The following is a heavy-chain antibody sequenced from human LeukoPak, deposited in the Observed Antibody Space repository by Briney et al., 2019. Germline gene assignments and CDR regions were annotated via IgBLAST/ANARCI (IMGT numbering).Heavy chain of an antibody. V-gene: IGHV4-59*01. CDR2: IYYSGST. J-gene: IGHJ3*02. D-gene: IGHD2-2*02. Sequence: SETLSLTCTVSGGSISSYYWSWIRQPPGKGLEGMGYIYYSGSTNYNSSFKSRVTISIDTSKNQFSLRLSSVTAADTAVYYCARERYCSSTSCYREAFDIWGQGTMVTVSS. CDR1: GGSISSYY. CDR3: ARERYCSSTSCYREAFDI.